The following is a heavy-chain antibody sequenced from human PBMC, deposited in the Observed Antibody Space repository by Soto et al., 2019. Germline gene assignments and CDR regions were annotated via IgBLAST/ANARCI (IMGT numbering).Heavy chain of an antibody. CDR1: GYTFTSYD. J-gene: IGHJ6*03. D-gene: IGHD3-10*01. CDR3: ARGYVTMVRGVRYYYYMDV. CDR2: MNPNSGNT. Sequence: APVKVSCKASGYTFTSYDINWVRQATGQGLEWMVWMNPNSGNTGYAQKFQGRVTMTRNTSISTVYMELSSLRSEDTAVYYCARGYVTMVRGVRYYYYMDVWGKGTTVTVSS. V-gene: IGHV1-8*01.